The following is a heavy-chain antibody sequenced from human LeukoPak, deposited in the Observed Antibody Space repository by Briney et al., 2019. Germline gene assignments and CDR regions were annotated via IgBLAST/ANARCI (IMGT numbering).Heavy chain of an antibody. Sequence: PGRSLRLSCAASGFTFSSYGMHWVRQAPGKGLEWVAVIWYDGSNKYYADSVKGRFTISRDNSKNTLYLQMNSLRAEDTAVYYCAREVGIFGVVTNDYWGQGTLVTVSS. J-gene: IGHJ4*02. CDR3: AREVGIFGVVTNDY. D-gene: IGHD3-3*01. CDR1: GFTFSSYG. CDR2: IWYDGSNK. V-gene: IGHV3-33*01.